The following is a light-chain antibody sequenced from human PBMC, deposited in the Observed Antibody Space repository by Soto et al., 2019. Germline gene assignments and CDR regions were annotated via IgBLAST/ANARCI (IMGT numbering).Light chain of an antibody. CDR1: QSINAW. J-gene: IGKJ2*01. CDR2: DAS. CDR3: QQYKTYST. Sequence: DIQMTQSPSTLSASVGDRVTITCRASQSINAWLAWYQQKPGKAPKLLISDASTLKSGVPSRFSGSGSGTKFTLTISSVQPDDFAPYYCQQYKTYSTFGQGTKLEIK. V-gene: IGKV1-5*01.